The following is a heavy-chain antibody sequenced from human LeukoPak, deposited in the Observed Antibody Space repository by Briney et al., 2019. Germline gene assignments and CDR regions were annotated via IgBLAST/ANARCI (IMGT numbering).Heavy chain of an antibody. CDR2: ISYDGSNR. V-gene: IGHV3-30*14. D-gene: IGHD6-13*01. J-gene: IGHJ4*02. Sequence: HPGRSLRLSCAASGFTFSNYAIHWVRQAPGKGLEWVAVISYDGSNRYYADSVKGRFTISRDNSKNTLYLQMNSLRAEDTAVYYCARVGFGSSWYYFDYWGQGTLVTVSS. CDR3: ARVGFGSSWYYFDY. CDR1: GFTFSNYA.